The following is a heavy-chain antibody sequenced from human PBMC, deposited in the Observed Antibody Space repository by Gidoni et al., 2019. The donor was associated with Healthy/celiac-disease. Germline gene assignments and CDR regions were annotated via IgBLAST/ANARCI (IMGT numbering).Heavy chain of an antibody. D-gene: IGHD5-18*01. Sequence: QVQLVQSGAEVKKPGASVKVSCKASGYTFTSYYMHWVRQAPGQGLEWMGIINPSGGSTSYAQKFQGRVTMTRDTSTSTVYMELSSLRSEDTAVYYCARAGSYGYYYYYGMDVWGQGTTVTVSS. V-gene: IGHV1-46*01. CDR3: ARAGSYGYYYYYGMDV. J-gene: IGHJ6*02. CDR1: GYTFTSYY. CDR2: INPSGGST.